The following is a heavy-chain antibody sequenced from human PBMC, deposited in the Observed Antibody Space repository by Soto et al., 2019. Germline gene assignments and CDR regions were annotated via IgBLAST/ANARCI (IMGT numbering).Heavy chain of an antibody. J-gene: IGHJ3*02. CDR2: ISNRGDT. Sequence: EVQLVESGGGLVQPGGSLRLSCTASGFIVSDTYVNWVRQAPGKGLEWVSVISNRGDTHYADSVRGRFSLSRDISDNTLHLQMNNLRDEDTAVYYCAREPRYCRGGSCSITGDASDIWGQGTMVTVSS. V-gene: IGHV3-66*01. D-gene: IGHD2-15*01. CDR1: GFIVSDTY. CDR3: AREPRYCRGGSCSITGDASDI.